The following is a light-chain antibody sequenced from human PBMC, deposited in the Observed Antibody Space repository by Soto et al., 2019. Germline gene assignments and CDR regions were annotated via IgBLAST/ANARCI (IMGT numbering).Light chain of an antibody. Sequence: MVSTQSPGTLSLSPGDRATLSCRASQSVSSSYLGWYQQKPGQAPRLLMYGASSRATGIPERFSGSGSGTDFTLTISRLEPEDVAVYYCQQYGSSPRTLGQGTKVDI. V-gene: IGKV3-20*01. CDR2: GAS. CDR1: QSVSSSY. CDR3: QQYGSSPRT. J-gene: IGKJ1*01.